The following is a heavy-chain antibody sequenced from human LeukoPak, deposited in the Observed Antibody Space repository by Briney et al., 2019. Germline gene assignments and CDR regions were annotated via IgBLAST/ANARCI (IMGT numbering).Heavy chain of an antibody. CDR3: ARGYYDFWSGSNWFDP. D-gene: IGHD3-3*01. CDR1: GGSISSCSYY. Sequence: TLSLTCTVSGGSISSCSYYWRWIPQPAGKGLEWILRIYTSGSTNYNPSLKSRVTISVDTSKNQFSLKLSSVTAADTAVYYCARGYYDFWSGSNWFDPWGQGTLVTVSS. CDR2: IYTSGST. V-gene: IGHV4-61*02. J-gene: IGHJ5*02.